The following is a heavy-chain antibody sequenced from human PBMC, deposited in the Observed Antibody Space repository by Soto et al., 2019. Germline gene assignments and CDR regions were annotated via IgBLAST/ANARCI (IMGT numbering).Heavy chain of an antibody. CDR2: ISYDGSNK. CDR1: GFTFSSYG. V-gene: IGHV3-30*18. Sequence: GGSLRLSCAASGFTFSSYGMHWVRQAPGKGLEWVAVISYDGSNKYYADSVKGRFTISRDNSKNTLYLQMNSLRAEDTAVYYCAKVGLVSAYFDYWGQGTLVTVSS. J-gene: IGHJ4*02. CDR3: AKVGLVSAYFDY. D-gene: IGHD3-9*01.